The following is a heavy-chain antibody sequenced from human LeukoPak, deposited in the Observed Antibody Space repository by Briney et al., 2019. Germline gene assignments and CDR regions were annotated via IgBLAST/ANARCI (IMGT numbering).Heavy chain of an antibody. D-gene: IGHD4-17*01. CDR2: ISAYTGNT. CDR3: ARDQQSETDYGEELNWFDP. Sequence: ASVRVSCKASGYTFTSYGISWVRQAPGQGLEWMGWISAYTGNTNYAQKLQGRVTMTTDTSTSTAYMELRSLRSDDTAVYYCARDQQSETDYGEELNWFDPWGQGTLVTVSS. J-gene: IGHJ5*02. V-gene: IGHV1-18*01. CDR1: GYTFTSYG.